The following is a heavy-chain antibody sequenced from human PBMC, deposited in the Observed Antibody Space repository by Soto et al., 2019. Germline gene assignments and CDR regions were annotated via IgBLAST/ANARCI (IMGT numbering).Heavy chain of an antibody. D-gene: IGHD3-10*01. CDR3: ARNYYGLGRPFDY. Sequence: QVQLVQSGAEVKKPGASVKVSCQASGYTFTSYDISWVRQATGQGLEWLGWMNASGGNTGNEQKFQDRDTMTRTTSISTAYMELSSLTSEDTAVYYCARNYYGLGRPFDYWGQGTLVTVSS. CDR1: GYTFTSYD. V-gene: IGHV1-8*01. CDR2: MNASGGNT. J-gene: IGHJ4*02.